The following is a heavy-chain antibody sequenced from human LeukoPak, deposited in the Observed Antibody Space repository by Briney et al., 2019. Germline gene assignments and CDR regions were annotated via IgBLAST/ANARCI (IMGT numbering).Heavy chain of an antibody. CDR3: ASTIIAAAGTRYFDY. Sequence: SGPKLVKHTQTLTLTCTFSGFSLSTSGVGVGWIRQPPGKALEWLALIYWDDDKRYSPSLKSRLTITKDTSKNQVVLTMTNMDPVDTATYYCASTIIAAAGTRYFDYWGQGTLVTVSS. CDR2: IYWDDDK. D-gene: IGHD6-13*01. J-gene: IGHJ4*02. V-gene: IGHV2-5*02. CDR1: GFSLSTSGVG.